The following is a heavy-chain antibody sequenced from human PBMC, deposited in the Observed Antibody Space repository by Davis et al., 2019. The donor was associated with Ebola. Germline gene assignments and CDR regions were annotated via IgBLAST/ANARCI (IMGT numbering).Heavy chain of an antibody. J-gene: IGHJ4*02. CDR1: GFTFSSYW. CDR3: ARDRYGGYELDY. CDR2: IKQDGSEK. V-gene: IGHV3-7*01. Sequence: GESLKISCAASGFTFSSYWMSWVRQAPGKGLEWVANIKQDGSEKYYVDSVKGRFTISRDNAKNSLYLQMSGLGAEDTAVYYCARDRYGGYELDYWGQGTLVTVSS. D-gene: IGHD5-12*01.